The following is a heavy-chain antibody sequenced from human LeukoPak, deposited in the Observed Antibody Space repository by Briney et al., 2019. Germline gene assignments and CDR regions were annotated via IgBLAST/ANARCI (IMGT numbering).Heavy chain of an antibody. V-gene: IGHV1-69*01. CDR2: IIPIFGTA. D-gene: IGHD1-7*01. CDR3: AYPNYWYYYGMDV. CDR1: GGTFSSYA. Sequence: SVKVSCKASGGTFSSYAISWVRQAPGQGLEWMGGIIPIFGTADYAQKFQGRVTITADESTSTAYMELSSLRSEDTAVYYCAYPNYWYYYGMDVWGQGTTVTVSS. J-gene: IGHJ6*02.